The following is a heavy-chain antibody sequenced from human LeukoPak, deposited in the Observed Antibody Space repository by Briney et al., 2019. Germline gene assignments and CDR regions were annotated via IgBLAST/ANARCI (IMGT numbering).Heavy chain of an antibody. J-gene: IGHJ4*02. D-gene: IGHD5-18*01. CDR3: AGDRDSYGPALDY. Sequence: ASVKVSCKASGYTFVSYAIHWVRQAPGQRLEWMGWINAGNGNTKYSQKFQGRVTINRDTSATTAYMELSGLRSEDTAVYYCAGDRDSYGPALDYWGQGTLVTVSS. CDR1: GYTFVSYA. V-gene: IGHV1-3*01. CDR2: INAGNGNT.